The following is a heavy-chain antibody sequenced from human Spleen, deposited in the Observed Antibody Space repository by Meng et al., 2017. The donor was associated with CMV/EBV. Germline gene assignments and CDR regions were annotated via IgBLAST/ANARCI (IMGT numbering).Heavy chain of an antibody. D-gene: IGHD1-1*01. CDR3: ARDILERNAFDM. V-gene: IGHV4-61*01. CDR2: ISYIGST. CDR1: GGSVSSGSYY. Sequence: SETLSLTCTVSGGSVSSGSYYWSWLRQPPGKGLEWIGYISYIGSTNYNPSLKSRVTISVDTSKNQFTLKLSSVTAADTDVFYCARDILERNAFDMWGQGTMVTVSS. J-gene: IGHJ3*02.